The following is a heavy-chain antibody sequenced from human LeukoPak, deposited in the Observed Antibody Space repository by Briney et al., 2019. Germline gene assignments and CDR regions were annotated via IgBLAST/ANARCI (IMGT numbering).Heavy chain of an antibody. V-gene: IGHV3-48*03. CDR1: GFTFSSYE. CDR2: ISSSGSTI. CDR3: ARGGYSSSWYSDY. Sequence: GGSLRLSCAASGFTFSSYEMNWVRQAPGKGLEWVSYISSSGSTIYYADSVKGRFTISRDNAKNSPYLQMNSLRAEDTAVYYCARGGYSSSWYSDYWGQGTLVTVSS. D-gene: IGHD6-13*01. J-gene: IGHJ4*02.